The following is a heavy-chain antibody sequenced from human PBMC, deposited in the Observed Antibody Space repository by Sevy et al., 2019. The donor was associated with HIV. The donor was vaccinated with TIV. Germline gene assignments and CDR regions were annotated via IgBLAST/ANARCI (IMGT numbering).Heavy chain of an antibody. CDR1: GFTFRSYG. CDR2: ISFDGRNT. V-gene: IGHV3-30*18. CDR3: AKDILGDNSPWFFFDY. D-gene: IGHD3-9*01. J-gene: IGHJ4*02. Sequence: GGSLRLSCACSGFTFRSYGIHWVRQSPGKGLEWVAFISFDGRNTYSADSVKGRFTVFRDNSNNAVYLQMNNLRTEDTAMYYCAKDILGDNSPWFFFDYWGQGTQVTVSS.